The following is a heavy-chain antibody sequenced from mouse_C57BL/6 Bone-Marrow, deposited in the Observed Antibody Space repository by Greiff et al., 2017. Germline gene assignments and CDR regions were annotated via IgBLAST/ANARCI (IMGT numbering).Heavy chain of an antibody. CDR3: ARLPYYYGSTYAMDY. CDR1: GYAFTNYL. V-gene: IGHV1-54*01. Sequence: QVHVKQSGAELVRPGTSVKVSCKASGYAFTNYLIEWVKQRPGQGLEWIGVINPGSGGTNYNEKFKGKATLTAEKSSSTAYMQLSSLTSEDSAVYFCARLPYYYGSTYAMDYWGQGTSVTVSS. J-gene: IGHJ4*01. D-gene: IGHD1-1*01. CDR2: INPGSGGT.